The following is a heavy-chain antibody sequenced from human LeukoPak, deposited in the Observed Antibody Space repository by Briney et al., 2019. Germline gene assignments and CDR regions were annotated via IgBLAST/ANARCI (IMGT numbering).Heavy chain of an antibody. CDR3: ARGREVTRDFDY. D-gene: IGHD4-23*01. V-gene: IGHV4-34*01. Sequence: SETLSLTCVVYGGSFSGYYWSWIRQSPGQGLEWIADINHSGSTNYNPPLKSRVTISVDTSKNQFSLKLSSVTAADTAAYFCARGREVTRDFDYWGQGTLVSASS. CDR1: GGSFSGYY. J-gene: IGHJ4*02. CDR2: INHSGST.